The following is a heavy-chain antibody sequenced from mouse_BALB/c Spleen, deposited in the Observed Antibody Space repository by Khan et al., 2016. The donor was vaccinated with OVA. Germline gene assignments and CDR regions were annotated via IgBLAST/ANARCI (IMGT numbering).Heavy chain of an antibody. Sequence: QVQLKESGPGLVAPSQSLSITCTVSDFSLTNYGVHWVRQPPGKGLEWLGVIWAGGSTTYNSALMSRLSIRKDNSRRQVFLKLNSLQTDDTARYXCARETAYYGNYEAMDYWGQGTSVTVSS. CDR2: IWAGGST. CDR1: DFSLTNYG. D-gene: IGHD2-10*01. CDR3: ARETAYYGNYEAMDY. V-gene: IGHV2-9*02. J-gene: IGHJ4*01.